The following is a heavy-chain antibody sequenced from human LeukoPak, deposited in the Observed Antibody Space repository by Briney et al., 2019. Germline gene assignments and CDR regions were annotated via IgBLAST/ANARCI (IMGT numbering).Heavy chain of an antibody. CDR3: ARDPTTVTKGFDV. CDR1: GGSFSSHY. V-gene: IGHV4-59*11. CDR2: ISSIGST. D-gene: IGHD4-17*01. Sequence: TSETLSLTCTVSGGSFSSHYWSWIRQPPGKGLEWIGYISSIGSTNYNPSLKSRVTITVDTSKKQFSLKMTSVTAADTAVYYCARDPTTVTKGFDVWGQGTMVTVSS. J-gene: IGHJ3*01.